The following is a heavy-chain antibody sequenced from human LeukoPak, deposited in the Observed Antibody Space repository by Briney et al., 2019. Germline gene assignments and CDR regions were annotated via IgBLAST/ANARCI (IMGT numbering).Heavy chain of an antibody. V-gene: IGHV4-4*02. Sequence: PSETLSLTCAVSGGSISSSNWWSWVRQPPGKGLEWIGEIYHSGSTNYNPSLKSRLTISVDTSKNQFSLKLSSVTAADTAVYYCARDRDYYDSSGYHEGGWFDPWGQGTLVTVSS. CDR3: ARDRDYYDSSGYHEGGWFDP. CDR2: IYHSGST. J-gene: IGHJ5*02. CDR1: GGSISSSNW. D-gene: IGHD3-22*01.